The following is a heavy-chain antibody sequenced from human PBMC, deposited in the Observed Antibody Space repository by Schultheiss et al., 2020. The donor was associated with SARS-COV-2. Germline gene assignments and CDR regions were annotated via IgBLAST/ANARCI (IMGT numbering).Heavy chain of an antibody. CDR1: GGSISSYY. D-gene: IGHD6-19*01. Sequence: GSLRLSCTVSGGSISSYYWSWIRQPPGKGLEWIGYIYYSGSTNYNPSLKSRVTISVDKSKNQFSLKLSSVTAADTAVYYCARHKEQWLVRGDFDYWGQGTLVTVSS. CDR3: ARHKEQWLVRGDFDY. CDR2: IYYSGST. J-gene: IGHJ4*02. V-gene: IGHV4-59*08.